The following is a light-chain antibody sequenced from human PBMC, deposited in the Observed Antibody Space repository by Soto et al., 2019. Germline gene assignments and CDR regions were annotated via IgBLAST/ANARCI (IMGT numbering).Light chain of an antibody. J-gene: IGLJ2*01. CDR1: SSDVGSYNR. CDR2: EVS. Sequence: QSALTQPPSVSGSPGQSVTISCTGTSSDVGSYNRVSWYQQPPGTAPKLMIYEVSYRPSGVPDRFSGSKSGNTASLTISGLQAEDEADYYCTLYTSSSIVVFGGGTK. V-gene: IGLV2-18*01. CDR3: TLYTSSSIVV.